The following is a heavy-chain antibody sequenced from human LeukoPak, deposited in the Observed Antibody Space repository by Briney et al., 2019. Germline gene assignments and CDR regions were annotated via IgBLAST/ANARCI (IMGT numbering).Heavy chain of an antibody. V-gene: IGHV3-21*01. J-gene: IGHJ4*02. CDR1: GFTFSSYS. CDR2: ISSSSSYI. D-gene: IGHD6-19*01. CDR3: ARALYSSGWYGSTYYFDY. Sequence: GGSLRLSCAASGFTFSSYSMNWVRQAPGKGLEWVSSISSSSSYIYYADSVKGRFTISRDNAKNSLYLQMNSLRAEDTAVYYCARALYSSGWYGSTYYFDYWGQGTLVTVSS.